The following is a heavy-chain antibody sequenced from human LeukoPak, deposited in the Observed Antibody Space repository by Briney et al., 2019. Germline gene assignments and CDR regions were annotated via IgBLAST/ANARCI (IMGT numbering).Heavy chain of an antibody. V-gene: IGHV1-2*02. D-gene: IGHD6-13*01. J-gene: IGHJ6*03. CDR2: INPNSGGT. CDR3: AREREYSSSWQHYYYYYYMDV. CDR1: GYTFTGYY. Sequence: ASVTVSCTASGYTFTGYYMHWVRQAPGQGLEWMGWINPNSGGTNYAQKFQGRVTMTRDTSISTAYMVLSRLRSDDTAVYYCAREREYSSSWQHYYYYYYMDVWGKGTTVTVSS.